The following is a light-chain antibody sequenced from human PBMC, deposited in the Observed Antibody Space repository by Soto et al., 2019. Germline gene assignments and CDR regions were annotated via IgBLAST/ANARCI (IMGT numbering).Light chain of an antibody. Sequence: VLTQSPGTLSLSPGQRATLSCRASPAVSTTYLAWYQQKPGQAPRLLIYGTSTRATGVPDRFSGSGSVTAFTLTISSLEPEDFAVYYCQQYGNSPRYTFGQGTKLEIK. CDR1: PAVSTTY. J-gene: IGKJ2*01. V-gene: IGKV3-20*01. CDR3: QQYGNSPRYT. CDR2: GTS.